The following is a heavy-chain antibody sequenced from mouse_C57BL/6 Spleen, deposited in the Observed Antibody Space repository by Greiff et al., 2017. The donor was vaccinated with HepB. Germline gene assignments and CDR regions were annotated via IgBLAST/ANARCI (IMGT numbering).Heavy chain of an antibody. J-gene: IGHJ3*01. V-gene: IGHV1-26*01. CDR1: GYTFTDYY. CDR2: INPNNGGT. Sequence: EVQLQQSGPELVKPGASVKISCKASGYTFTDYYMNWVKQSHGKSLEWIGDINPNNGGTSYNQKFKGKATLTVDKSSSTAYMELRSLTSEDSAVYYCARRLYYYGISFFAYWGQGPLVTVSA. CDR3: ARRLYYYGISFFAY. D-gene: IGHD1-1*01.